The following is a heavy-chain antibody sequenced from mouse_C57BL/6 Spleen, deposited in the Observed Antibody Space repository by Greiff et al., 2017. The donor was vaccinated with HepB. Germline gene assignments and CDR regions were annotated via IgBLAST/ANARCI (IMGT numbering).Heavy chain of an antibody. V-gene: IGHV6-3*01. CDR1: GFTFSNYW. Sequence: EVKVEESGGGLVQPGGSMKLSCVASGFTFSNYWMNWVRQSPEKGLEWVAQIRLKSDNYATHYAESVKGRFTISRDDSKSSVYLQMNNLRAEDTGVYYCTIYYGYAWFAYWGQGTLVTVSA. D-gene: IGHD2-2*01. J-gene: IGHJ3*01. CDR3: TIYYGYAWFAY. CDR2: IRLKSDNYAT.